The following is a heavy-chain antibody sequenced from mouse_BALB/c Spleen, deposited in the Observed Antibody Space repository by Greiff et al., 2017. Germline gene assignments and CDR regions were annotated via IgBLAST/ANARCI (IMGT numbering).Heavy chain of an antibody. V-gene: IGHV1-15*01. CDR3: TRGLGLWFAY. CDR2: IDPENGGT. J-gene: IGHJ3*01. CDR1: GYTFTDYE. Sequence: QVQLQQSGAELVRPGASVTLSCKASGYTFTDYEMHWVKQTPVHGLEWIGAIDPENGGTAYNKKFKGKATLTADKSSSTAYMELRSLTSEDSAVYCGTRGLGLWFAYWGQGTLVTVSA. D-gene: IGHD4-1*01.